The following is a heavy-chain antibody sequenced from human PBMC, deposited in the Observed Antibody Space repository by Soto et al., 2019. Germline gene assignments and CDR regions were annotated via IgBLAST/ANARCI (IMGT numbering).Heavy chain of an antibody. Sequence: EVQVVESGGDLVKPGGSLRLSCAASGFTFSSYTMHWVRQAPGKGLEWVSYISSRSTSINYADSVKGRFTISRDNAKNSLYLQMNSLRAEDTAVYYCVREVLKVWGQGTLVTVSS. CDR1: GFTFSSYT. V-gene: IGHV3-21*01. CDR2: ISSRSTSI. J-gene: IGHJ4*02. CDR3: VREVLKV.